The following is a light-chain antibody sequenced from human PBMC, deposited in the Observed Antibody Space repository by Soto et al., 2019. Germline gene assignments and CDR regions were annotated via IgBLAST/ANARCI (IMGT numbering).Light chain of an antibody. CDR2: DVS. V-gene: IGLV2-14*03. Sequence: QSALTQPASVSGSPGQSITISCTGTSSDVGGYNFVSWYQHHPGKAPKLIIYDVSNRPSGVSNRSSGSKSGNTASLTISGLQAEDDADYYCTSYTTSFTYVFGTGTKVTVL. CDR3: TSYTTSFTYV. J-gene: IGLJ1*01. CDR1: SSDVGGYNF.